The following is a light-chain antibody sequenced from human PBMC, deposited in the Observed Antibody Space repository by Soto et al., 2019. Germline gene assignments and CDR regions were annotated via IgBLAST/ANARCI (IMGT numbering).Light chain of an antibody. CDR1: QSIITY. J-gene: IGKJ2*01. CDR3: QQSYSAPHT. Sequence: DFQMTQSPSSLSASVGDRVTITCRASQSIITYLNWYQQKPGKAPKLLIYAASSLQSGVPSRFSGSGSGTDFTLTISSLQPEYFATYYCQQSYSAPHTFGQGTKLGIK. CDR2: AAS. V-gene: IGKV1-39*01.